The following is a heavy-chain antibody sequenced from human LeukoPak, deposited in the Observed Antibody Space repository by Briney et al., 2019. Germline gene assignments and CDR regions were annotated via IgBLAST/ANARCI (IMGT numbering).Heavy chain of an antibody. CDR1: GGTFSSYA. CDR3: ARVSLGNEPGSPQNYYYYGMDV. V-gene: IGHV1-69*13. Sequence: ASVKVSFKASGGTFSSYAISWVRQAPGQGLEWMGGIIPIFGTANYAQKFQGRVTITADESTSTAYMELSSLRSEDTAVYYCARVSLGNEPGSPQNYYYYGMDVWGQGTTVTVSS. CDR2: IIPIFGTA. J-gene: IGHJ6*02.